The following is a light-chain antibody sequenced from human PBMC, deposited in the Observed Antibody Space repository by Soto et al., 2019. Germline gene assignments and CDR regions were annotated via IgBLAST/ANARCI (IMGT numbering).Light chain of an antibody. CDR1: SSNIGSNT. CDR2: SNN. CDR3: AAWDDSLNGFWV. J-gene: IGLJ3*02. Sequence: QSVLTQPPSASGTPGQRVTISCSGSSSNIGSNTVNWYQQLPGTAPKLLIYSNNQRPSGVPARFSGSKSGTSAPLAISGLQSEDEADYYCAAWDDSLNGFWVFGGGTKLTVL. V-gene: IGLV1-44*01.